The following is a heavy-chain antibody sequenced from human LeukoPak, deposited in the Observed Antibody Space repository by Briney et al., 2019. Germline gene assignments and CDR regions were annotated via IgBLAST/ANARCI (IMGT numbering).Heavy chain of an antibody. D-gene: IGHD3-10*02. CDR3: AELGITMIGGV. CDR2: IYYSGST. CDR1: GGSISSYY. J-gene: IGHJ6*04. Sequence: PSETLSLTCTVSGGSISSYYWSWIRQPPGKGLEWIGYIYYSGSTNYNPSLKSRVIISVDTSKNQFSLKLSSVTAADTAVYYCAELGITMIGGVWGKGTTVTISS. V-gene: IGHV4-59*01.